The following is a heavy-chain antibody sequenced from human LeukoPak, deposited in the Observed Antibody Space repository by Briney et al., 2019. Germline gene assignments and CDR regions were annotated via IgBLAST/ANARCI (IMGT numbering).Heavy chain of an antibody. CDR3: TRGQQLVGD. V-gene: IGHV3-74*01. J-gene: IGHJ4*02. CDR2: INPDGGST. CDR1: GFTFSSYW. Sequence: TGGSLRLSCAASGFTFSSYWMHWFRQAPGKGLVWVSRINPDGGSTAYADSVKGRFTISRDNAKNTLYLQMNSLRAEDTAVYYCTRGQQLVGDWGQGTLVTVSS. D-gene: IGHD6-13*01.